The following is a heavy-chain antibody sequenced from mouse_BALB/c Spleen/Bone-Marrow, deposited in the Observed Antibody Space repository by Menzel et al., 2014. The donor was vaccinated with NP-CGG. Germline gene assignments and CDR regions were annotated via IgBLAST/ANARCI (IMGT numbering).Heavy chain of an antibody. CDR2: ISSGGSYT. J-gene: IGHJ2*01. CDR3: ARHGITRLLDY. CDR1: GFTFSSYA. V-gene: IGHV5-9-3*01. D-gene: IGHD2-4*01. Sequence: EAQLVESGGGLVKPGGSLKLSCAASGFTFSSYAMSWVRQTPEKRLEWVATISSGGSYTYYPDSVKGRFTISRDNAENTLYLQMSSQGSEDKAMYYWARHGITRLLDYWGQGTTLTVSS.